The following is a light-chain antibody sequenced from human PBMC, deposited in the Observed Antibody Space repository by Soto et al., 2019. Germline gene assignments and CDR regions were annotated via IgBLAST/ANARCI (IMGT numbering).Light chain of an antibody. CDR1: SSDVGGYNY. J-gene: IGLJ2*01. CDR2: EVS. CDR3: SSYAGSKVV. Sequence: QSALTQPPSASWSPGQSVTISCTGTSSDVGGYNYVSWYQQHQGKAPKLMIYEVSKRPSGVPDRFSGSKSGNTASLTVSGRQAEDEAEYYCSSYAGSKVVFGGGTKLTV. V-gene: IGLV2-8*01.